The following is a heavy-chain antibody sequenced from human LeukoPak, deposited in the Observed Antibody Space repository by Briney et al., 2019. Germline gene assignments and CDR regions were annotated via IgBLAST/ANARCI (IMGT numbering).Heavy chain of an antibody. Sequence: GGSLRLSCAASGFTFSSYAMSWVRQAPGGGLEWVSAISGSGGSTYYADSVKGRFNISRDNSKNTLYLQMNSLRAEDTAVYYCAKAEGQWSPGYFDYWGQGTLVTVSS. CDR1: GFTFSSYA. CDR2: ISGSGGST. CDR3: AKAEGQWSPGYFDY. V-gene: IGHV3-23*01. J-gene: IGHJ4*02. D-gene: IGHD2-15*01.